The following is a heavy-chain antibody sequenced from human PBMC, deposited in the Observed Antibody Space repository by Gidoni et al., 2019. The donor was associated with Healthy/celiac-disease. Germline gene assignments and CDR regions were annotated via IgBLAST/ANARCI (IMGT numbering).Heavy chain of an antibody. CDR3: ARKANWGFYFDY. J-gene: IGHJ4*02. CDR2: INHSGST. D-gene: IGHD7-27*01. Sequence: QVQLQQWGAGLLKPSETLSLTCAVYGGSFSGYYWSWIRQPPGKGLEWIGEINHSGSTNYNPSLKSRVTISVDTSKNQFSLKLSSVTAADTAVYYCARKANWGFYFDYWGQGTLVTVSS. V-gene: IGHV4-34*01. CDR1: GGSFSGYY.